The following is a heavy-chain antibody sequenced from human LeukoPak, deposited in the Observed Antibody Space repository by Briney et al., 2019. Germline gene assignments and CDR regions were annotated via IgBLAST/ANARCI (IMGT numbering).Heavy chain of an antibody. CDR2: IYYSGST. V-gene: IGHV4-59*01. CDR1: GFTFSTYT. J-gene: IGHJ5*02. CDR3: ARGYYDSAVTFEP. D-gene: IGHD3-22*01. Sequence: GSLRLSCAASGFTFSTYTMNWIRQPPGKGLDWIGFIYYSGSTNYNPSLESRVTISVDTSKNQFSLKLSSVTAADTAVYYCARGYYDSAVTFEPWGQGTLVTVSS.